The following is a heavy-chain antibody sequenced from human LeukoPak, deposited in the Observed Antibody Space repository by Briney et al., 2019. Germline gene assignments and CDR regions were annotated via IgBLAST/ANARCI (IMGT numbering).Heavy chain of an antibody. J-gene: IGHJ4*02. V-gene: IGHV5-51*01. CDR3: ARGGKLRYFDRDYFDY. CDR2: IYPGDSDT. Sequence: AGESLKISCKGSGYSFTSYWIGWVRQMPGKGLEWMGIIYPGDSDTRYSPSFQGQVTISADKSISTAYLQWSSLKASDTAMYYCARGGKLRYFDRDYFDYWGQGTLVTVSS. CDR1: GYSFTSYW. D-gene: IGHD3-9*01.